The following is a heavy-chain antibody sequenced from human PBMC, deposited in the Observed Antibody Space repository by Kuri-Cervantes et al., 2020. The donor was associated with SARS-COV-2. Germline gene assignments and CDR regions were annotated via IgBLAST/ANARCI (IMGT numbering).Heavy chain of an antibody. J-gene: IGHJ4*02. D-gene: IGHD2-2*01. V-gene: IGHV3-20*04. CDR1: GFTFDDYG. CDR3: ARAAHDCSSTSCELDY. Sequence: GGSLRLSCAASGFTFDDYGMSWVRQAPGKGLEWVSGINWNGGSTGYADSVKGRFTISRDNAKNSLYLQMNSLRAGDTALYYCARAAHDCSSTSCELDYWGQGTLVTVSS. CDR2: INWNGGST.